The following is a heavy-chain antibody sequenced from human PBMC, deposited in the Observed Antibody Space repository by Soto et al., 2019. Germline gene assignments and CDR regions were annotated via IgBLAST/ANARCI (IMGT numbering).Heavy chain of an antibody. CDR3: ERDGSSTANWIDP. CDR2: IYHTGKT. V-gene: IGHV4-31*03. CDR1: GDAIYIGGYY. Sequence: QVQLQESGPGLVKTSQTLSLTCTVSGDAIYIGGYYSTWIRQHPGNGLEWIGYIYHTGKTYCNPCLESRCTMSVDTSKNQVSLKLASGTAADTAVYYWERDGSSTANWIDPWGQGTLVTVSS. J-gene: IGHJ5*02. D-gene: IGHD2-2*01.